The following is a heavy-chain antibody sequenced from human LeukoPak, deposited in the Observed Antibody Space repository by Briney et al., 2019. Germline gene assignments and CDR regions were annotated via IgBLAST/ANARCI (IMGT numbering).Heavy chain of an antibody. D-gene: IGHD3-9*01. CDR1: GFTFDNYG. V-gene: IGHV3-23*01. J-gene: IGHJ5*02. CDR2: INWNGGST. Sequence: GGSLRLSCAASGFTFDNYGVSWVRQAPGKGPEWVSGINWNGGSTYYADSVKGRFTISRDNSKNTLYLQMNSLRAEDTAVYYCAKDGGPSILRYFDWLSDWFDPWGQGTLVTVSS. CDR3: AKDGGPSILRYFDWLSDWFDP.